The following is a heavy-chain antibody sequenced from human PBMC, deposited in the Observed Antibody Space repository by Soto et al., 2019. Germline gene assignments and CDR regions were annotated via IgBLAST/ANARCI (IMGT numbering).Heavy chain of an antibody. CDR3: ASPNVTSIHYYHGMDV. J-gene: IGHJ6*02. V-gene: IGHV3-11*01. CDR2: ISRDGDSM. D-gene: IGHD2-21*02. Sequence: QVQLVESGGGLVKPGGSLRLSCAASGFTFSDYYMAWIRQAPGKGLEYGSYISRDGDSMYYADSVKGRFTISRDNAKNSLSLQMNSLRAEDTAVYYCASPNVTSIHYYHGMDVWGQGTAVTVSS. CDR1: GFTFSDYY.